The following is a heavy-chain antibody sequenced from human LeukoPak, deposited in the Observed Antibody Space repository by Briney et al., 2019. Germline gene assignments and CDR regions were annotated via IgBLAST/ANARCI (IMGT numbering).Heavy chain of an antibody. V-gene: IGHV4-4*07. CDR2: IYTSGCT. CDR3: ARDGGYSGYDYLAVGYYFDY. D-gene: IGHD5-12*01. J-gene: IGHJ4*02. CDR1: GGSIRSYY. Sequence: SETLSLTCTVSGGSIRSYYGSWIRQPAGKGLEWIGRIYTSGCTNYNPSLKSRVTMSVDTSNNQFSLKLSSVTAADTAVYYCARDGGYSGYDYLAVGYYFDYWGQGTLVTVSS.